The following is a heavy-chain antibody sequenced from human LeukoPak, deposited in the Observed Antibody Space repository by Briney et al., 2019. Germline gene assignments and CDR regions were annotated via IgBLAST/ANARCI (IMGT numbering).Heavy chain of an antibody. Sequence: SETLSLTCSVSGGSIRSTTYYWGWIRQPPGKGLEWIGSIYYSGNTYYSPSLMSRVTISVDTSKNQFSLNLSSVTAADTAVYYCARGPHFFDTSGSRYYFDYWGQGALVTVSS. CDR1: GGSIRSTTYY. CDR3: ARGPHFFDTSGSRYYFDY. D-gene: IGHD3-22*01. V-gene: IGHV4-39*07. CDR2: IYYSGNT. J-gene: IGHJ4*02.